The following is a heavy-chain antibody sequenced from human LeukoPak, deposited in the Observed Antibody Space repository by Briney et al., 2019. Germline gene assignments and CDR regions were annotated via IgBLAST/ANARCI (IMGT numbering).Heavy chain of an antibody. V-gene: IGHV1-2*02. CDR1: GYTFTGYY. Sequence: ASVKVSCKASGYTFTGYYMHWVRQAPGQGLEWMGWINPNSGGTNYAQKFQGRVTMTRDTSIGTAYMELSRLRSDNTAVYYCARVRSWGGCVRGFDYWGQGTLVTVSS. D-gene: IGHD6-19*01. J-gene: IGHJ4*02. CDR3: ARVRSWGGCVRGFDY. CDR2: INPNSGGT.